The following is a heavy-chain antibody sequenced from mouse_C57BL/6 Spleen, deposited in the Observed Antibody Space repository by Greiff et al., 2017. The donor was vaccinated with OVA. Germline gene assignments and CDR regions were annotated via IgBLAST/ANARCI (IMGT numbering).Heavy chain of an antibody. Sequence: VQLVESGPELVKPGASVKISCKASGYAFSSSWMNWVKQRPGKGLEWIGRIYPGDGDTNYNGKFKGKATLTADKSSSTAYMQLSSLTSEDSAVYFCSRGVYYDYDGWYFDVWGTGTTVTVSS. J-gene: IGHJ1*03. D-gene: IGHD2-4*01. CDR1: GYAFSSSW. CDR2: IYPGDGDT. V-gene: IGHV1-82*01. CDR3: SRGVYYDYDGWYFDV.